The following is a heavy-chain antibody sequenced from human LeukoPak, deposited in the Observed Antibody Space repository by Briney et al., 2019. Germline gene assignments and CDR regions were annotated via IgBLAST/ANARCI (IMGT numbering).Heavy chain of an antibody. J-gene: IGHJ4*02. V-gene: IGHV3-30*03. CDR1: GFTFSDNY. Sequence: GGSLRLSCAASGFTFSDNYMTWVRQAPGKGLEWVAVISYDGSNKYYADSVKGRFTISRDNSKNTLYLQMNSLRAEDTAVYYCARARTTLDYWGQGTLVTVSS. CDR2: ISYDGSNK. D-gene: IGHD1-14*01. CDR3: ARARTTLDY.